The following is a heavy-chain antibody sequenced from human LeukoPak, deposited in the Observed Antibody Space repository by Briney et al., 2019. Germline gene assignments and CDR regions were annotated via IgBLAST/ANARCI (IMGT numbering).Heavy chain of an antibody. V-gene: IGHV3-21*04. CDR1: GFTLDNYN. CDR2: IRSYSSYI. Sequence: GGSLRLSCAASGFTLDNYNFNWVRQAPGKGLEWVASIRSYSSYIPYTASVKGRFTISRDDAKKSLYLQMNSLRADDTAVYYCAKDGQRVLYSSGFPYFDYWGRGTLVTVSS. J-gene: IGHJ4*02. CDR3: AKDGQRVLYSSGFPYFDY. D-gene: IGHD6-19*01.